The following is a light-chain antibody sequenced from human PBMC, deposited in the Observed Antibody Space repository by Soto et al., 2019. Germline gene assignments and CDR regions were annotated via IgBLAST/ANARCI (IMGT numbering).Light chain of an antibody. Sequence: EIVLTQSPGTLSLSPGETATLSCRASQSLTSSYLAWYQQRPGQAPSLLIYGVSSRATGIPDRFSGSGSGTDFTLTITRLEPEDFAVYYCQHYGYSLWTFGQGTKVGIK. CDR1: QSLTSSY. CDR3: QHYGYSLWT. J-gene: IGKJ1*01. CDR2: GVS. V-gene: IGKV3-20*01.